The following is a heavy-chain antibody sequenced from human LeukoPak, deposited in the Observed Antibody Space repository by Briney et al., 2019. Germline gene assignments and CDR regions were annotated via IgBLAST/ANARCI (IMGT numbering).Heavy chain of an antibody. CDR2: IYPGDSET. V-gene: IGHV5-51*01. D-gene: IGHD5-24*01. Sequence: GESLKISCKVSGYIFSNYRIVWVRQMPGKGLEWTGIIYPGDSETRYSPSFQGQVTISVDKSISTAYLQWSSLKASDTAMYYCARRGDGYSLDSWGRGTLVTVSS. J-gene: IGHJ4*02. CDR1: GYIFSNYR. CDR3: ARRGDGYSLDS.